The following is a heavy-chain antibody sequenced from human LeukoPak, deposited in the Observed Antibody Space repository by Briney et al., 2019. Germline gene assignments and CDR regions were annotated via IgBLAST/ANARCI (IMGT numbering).Heavy chain of an antibody. D-gene: IGHD3-10*01. V-gene: IGHV4-4*07. CDR1: GGSISSYY. CDR2: IYTSGST. J-gene: IGHJ5*02. Sequence: SETLSLTCTVSGGSISSYYWSWIRQPAGKGLEWIGRIYTSGSTNYNPSLKSRVTMSVDTSKNQFSLKLSSVTAADTAVYYCARDPTYYYGSGSYVLGFDPWGQGTLVTVSS. CDR3: ARDPTYYYGSGSYVLGFDP.